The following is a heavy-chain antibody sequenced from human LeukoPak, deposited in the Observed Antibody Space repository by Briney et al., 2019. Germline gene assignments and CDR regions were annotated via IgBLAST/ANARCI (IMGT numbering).Heavy chain of an antibody. CDR3: ARHFKHDYVDL. J-gene: IGHJ4*01. V-gene: IGHV4-39*01. Sequence: SETLSLTCSVSGGSISRTTYYWGWIRQPPGKGLEWIGSIYYSGTTYSNSSLNTRATISVDTSKNQVSLSLNSVTAADTAVYYCARHFKHDYVDLWGQGTLVTVSS. CDR2: IYYSGTT. CDR1: GGSISRTTYY.